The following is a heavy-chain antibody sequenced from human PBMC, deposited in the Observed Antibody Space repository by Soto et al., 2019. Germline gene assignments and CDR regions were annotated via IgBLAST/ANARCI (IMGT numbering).Heavy chain of an antibody. CDR1: GGTFSSYA. V-gene: IGHV1-69*13. CDR2: IIPIFGTA. CDR3: ATSPAGDIVVVVAAAYGMDV. J-gene: IGHJ6*02. D-gene: IGHD2-15*01. Sequence: SVKVSCKASGGTFSSYAISWVRQAHGQGLEWMGGIIPIFGTANYAQKFQGRVTITADESTSTAYMELSSLRSEDTAVYYCATSPAGDIVVVVAAAYGMDVWCQGTTVTVSS.